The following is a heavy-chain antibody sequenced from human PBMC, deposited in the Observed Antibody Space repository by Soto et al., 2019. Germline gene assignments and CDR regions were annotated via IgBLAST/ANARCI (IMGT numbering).Heavy chain of an antibody. CDR3: ARRWQQLIPGNYNWYDP. Sequence: GESLKISCKGSGYNFTKHWIAWVRQMPGKGMEWMGIIYPGDSDARYSPSFQGQVTFSVDKSINTAFLQWTSLKASDSGIYFCARRWQQLIPGNYNWYDPWDQGTLVTVSS. CDR1: GYNFTKHW. V-gene: IGHV5-51*01. CDR2: IYPGDSDA. J-gene: IGHJ5*02. D-gene: IGHD6-13*01.